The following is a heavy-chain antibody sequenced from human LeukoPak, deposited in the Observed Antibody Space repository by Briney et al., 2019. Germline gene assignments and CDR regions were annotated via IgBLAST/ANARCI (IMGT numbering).Heavy chain of an antibody. J-gene: IGHJ4*02. CDR1: GFTFKAYW. V-gene: IGHV3-7*01. D-gene: IGHD5-18*01. CDR3: ARLRYTYGKNFDY. Sequence: GGSLRLSCAASGFTFKAYWMSWVRQAPGTGLEWVAIIQQDGSEKNYVDSVKGRFTISRDNARNSLYLEMNSLRAADTAVYYCARLRYTYGKNFDYWGQGTLVTVSS. CDR2: IQQDGSEK.